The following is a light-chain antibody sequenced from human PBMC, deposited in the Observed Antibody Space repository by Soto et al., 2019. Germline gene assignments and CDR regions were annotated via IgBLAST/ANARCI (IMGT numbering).Light chain of an antibody. CDR1: QSVSSH. V-gene: IGKV3-11*01. J-gene: IGKJ5*01. CDR3: QQGGNWPLT. Sequence: EIVLTQSPATLSLSPGEGATVSCRASQSVSSHLAWYQQKRGQAPRLLIYDASSRASGIPARFSGRGSGTGFTLTISYLEPEDFAIYYCQQGGNWPLTFGQGTRLEIK. CDR2: DAS.